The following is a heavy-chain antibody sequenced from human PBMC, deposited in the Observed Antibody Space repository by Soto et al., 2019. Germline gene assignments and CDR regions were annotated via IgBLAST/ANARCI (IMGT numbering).Heavy chain of an antibody. D-gene: IGHD6-13*01. J-gene: IGHJ4*02. V-gene: IGHV3-23*01. CDR2: ISGSGGST. CDR1: GFPFPQYD. CDR3: ARTEQGIAAAGPSDFDY. Sequence: GGSLRLSCAASGFPFPQYDMNWVRQAPGKGLEWVSAISGSGGSTYYADSVKGRFTISRDNSKNTLYPQMNSLRAEDTAVYYCARTEQGIAAAGPSDFDYWGQGTLVTVSS.